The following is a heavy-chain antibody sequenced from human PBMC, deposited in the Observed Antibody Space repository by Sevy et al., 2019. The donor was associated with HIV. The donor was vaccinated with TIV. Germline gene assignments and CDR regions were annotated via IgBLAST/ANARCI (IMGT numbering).Heavy chain of an antibody. J-gene: IGHJ4*02. Sequence: GGSLRLSCAASGFTFSTYGMHWVRRAPGKGLEWVADLWFDESNTYYADSVKGRFTISRDIAKNTLHLQMNSLRAEDTAVYYCARDLEFYDYGDYGPAFMPDYWGQGTLVTVSS. V-gene: IGHV3-33*01. CDR1: GFTFSTYG. CDR3: ARDLEFYDYGDYGPAFMPDY. CDR2: LWFDESNT. D-gene: IGHD4-17*01.